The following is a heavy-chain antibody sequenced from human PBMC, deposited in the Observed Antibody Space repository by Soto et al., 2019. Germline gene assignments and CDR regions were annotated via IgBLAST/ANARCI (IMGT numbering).Heavy chain of an antibody. V-gene: IGHV3-23*01. CDR3: SKGAFITPLDY. CDR1: GFTFSSYA. Sequence: PGRSLRVSCAASGFTFSSYAMRWVRQAPGKGLEWVSGISGSGGSRYYADAVTGRFAMSRANSKNTLYLQMNSLRAEDTAVQYWSKGAFITPLDYWGQGTLVTVSS. CDR2: ISGSGGSR. D-gene: IGHD3-22*01. J-gene: IGHJ4*02.